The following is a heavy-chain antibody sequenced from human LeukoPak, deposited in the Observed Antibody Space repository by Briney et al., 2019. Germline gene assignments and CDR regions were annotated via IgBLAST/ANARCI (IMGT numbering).Heavy chain of an antibody. Sequence: SETLSLTWTVSGXSISSDYWTWIRQPPGKRLQWIGYVSYTGSTNYDASLKSRVTVSVDTSKNQFSLKLSSVTAADTAVYYCARGAGNYYFYGMDVWGQGTTVTVSS. V-gene: IGHV4-59*01. CDR1: GXSISSDY. J-gene: IGHJ6*02. CDR3: ARGAGNYYFYGMDV. CDR2: VSYTGST.